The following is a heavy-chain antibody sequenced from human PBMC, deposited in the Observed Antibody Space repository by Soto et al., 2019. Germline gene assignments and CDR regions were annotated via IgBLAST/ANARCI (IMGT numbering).Heavy chain of an antibody. CDR2: ISAYNGNT. V-gene: IGHV1-18*01. J-gene: IGHJ5*02. Sequence: QVQLVQSGAEVKKPGASVKVSCKASGYTFTSYGISWVRQAPGQGLEWMGWISAYNGNTNYAQKRQGRVTMTTDTSTSTAYMELRSLRSDDTAVYYCARDPLPRYCSGGSCYSARFDPWGQGTLVTVSS. CDR1: GYTFTSYG. CDR3: ARDPLPRYCSGGSCYSARFDP. D-gene: IGHD2-15*01.